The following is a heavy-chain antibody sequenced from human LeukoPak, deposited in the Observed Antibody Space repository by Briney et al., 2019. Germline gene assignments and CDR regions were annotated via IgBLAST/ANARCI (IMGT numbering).Heavy chain of an antibody. D-gene: IGHD3-10*01. V-gene: IGHV3-48*03. CDR1: GFTFSSYE. Sequence: GGSLRLSCAASGFTFSSYEMNWVRQAPGKGLEGVSYISSSGSTIYYADSVKGRFTISRDNAKNSLYLQMNSLRAEDTAVYYCARDAMVRGVIPHFDYWGQGTLVTVSS. CDR3: ARDAMVRGVIPHFDY. CDR2: ISSSGSTI. J-gene: IGHJ4*02.